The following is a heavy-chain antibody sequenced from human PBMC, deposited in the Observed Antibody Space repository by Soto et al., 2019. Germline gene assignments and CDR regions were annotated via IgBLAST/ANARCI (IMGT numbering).Heavy chain of an antibody. CDR1: GFTFDDYA. V-gene: IGHV3-9*01. J-gene: IGHJ3*02. Sequence: GGSLRLSCAASGFTFDDYAMHWVRQAPGKGLEWVSGISWNSGSIGYADSVKGRFTISRDNAKNSLYLQMNSFRAEDTALYYCARRFSLNIAGAFSAFDIWGQGTMVTVSS. CDR2: ISWNSGSI. D-gene: IGHD1-26*01. CDR3: ARRFSLNIAGAFSAFDI.